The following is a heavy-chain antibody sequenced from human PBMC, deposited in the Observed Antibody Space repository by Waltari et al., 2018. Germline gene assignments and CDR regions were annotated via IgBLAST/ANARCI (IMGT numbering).Heavy chain of an antibody. Sequence: EVQLVESGGGLVQPGGSLRLSCAASGFTFSSYAMHWVRQAPGKGLEYVSAISSNGGSTYYANSVKGRFTISRDNSKNTLYLQMGSLRAEDMAVYNCARALSNKGGATIFDYWGQGTLVTVSS. CDR3: ARALSNKGGATIFDY. V-gene: IGHV3-64*01. CDR1: GFTFSSYA. CDR2: ISSNGGST. D-gene: IGHD1-26*01. J-gene: IGHJ4*02.